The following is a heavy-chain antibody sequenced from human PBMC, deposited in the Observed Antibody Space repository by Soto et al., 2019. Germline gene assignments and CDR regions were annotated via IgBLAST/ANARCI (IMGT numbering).Heavy chain of an antibody. Sequence: ASVKVSCKASGYTFTSYGISWVRQAPGQGLEWMGWISAYHGNTNYAQKLQGRVTMTTDTHTSTAYMELRSLRSDDTAVYYCVRGVYYDSSGYSNYYYYGMDVWGQGTTVTVSS. D-gene: IGHD3-22*01. V-gene: IGHV1-18*04. J-gene: IGHJ6*02. CDR2: ISAYHGNT. CDR3: VRGVYYDSSGYSNYYYYGMDV. CDR1: GYTFTSYG.